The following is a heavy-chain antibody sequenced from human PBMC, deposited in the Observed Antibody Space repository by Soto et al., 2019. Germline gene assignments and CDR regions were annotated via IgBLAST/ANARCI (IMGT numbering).Heavy chain of an antibody. CDR3: ARTPEMATITTYYYGMDV. D-gene: IGHD5-12*01. Sequence: GASVKVSCKASGYTFTSCYMHWVRQAPGQGLEWMGIINPSGGSTSYAQKFQGRVTMTRDTSTSTVYMELSSLRSEDTAVYYCARTPEMATITTYYYGMDVWGQGTTVTVSS. CDR2: INPSGGST. V-gene: IGHV1-46*03. J-gene: IGHJ6*02. CDR1: GYTFTSCY.